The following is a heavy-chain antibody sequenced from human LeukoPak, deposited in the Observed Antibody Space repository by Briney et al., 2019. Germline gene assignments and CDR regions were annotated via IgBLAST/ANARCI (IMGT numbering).Heavy chain of an antibody. CDR1: TVSGSSGNW. D-gene: IGHD7-27*01. V-gene: IGHV4-4*02. CDR3: ARELLGAPTPGAY. Sequence: PSETLSLTCALSTVSGSSGNWCSWVCQPPGKGLEWIGEVHKTGKTNYNPSLKTRVTISIDASKNQLSLELTSVTAADAAVYYCARELLGAPTPGAYWGQGTRVTVSS. CDR2: VHKTGKT. J-gene: IGHJ4*02.